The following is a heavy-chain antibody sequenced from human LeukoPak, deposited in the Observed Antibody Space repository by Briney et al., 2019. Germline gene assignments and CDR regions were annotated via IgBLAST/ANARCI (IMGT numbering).Heavy chain of an antibody. J-gene: IGHJ6*03. D-gene: IGHD3-3*01. CDR3: ARVGSRPCDLGGYYMDV. CDR2: IYYSGST. V-gene: IGHV4-59*01. Sequence: SETLSLTCTVSGGSISSYYWSWIRQPPGKGLEWIGYIYYSGSTNYNPSLKSRVTISVDTSKNQFSLKLSSVTAADTAVYYCARVGSRPCDLGGYYMDVWGKGTTVTISS. CDR1: GGSISSYY.